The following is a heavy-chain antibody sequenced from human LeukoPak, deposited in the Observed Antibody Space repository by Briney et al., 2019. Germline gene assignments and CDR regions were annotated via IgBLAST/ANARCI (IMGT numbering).Heavy chain of an antibody. Sequence: GGSLRLSCAVSGFTFSSYAVSWVRQAPGKGLEWVSAISGSGGSTYYADSVKGRFTISRDNSKNTLYLQMNSLRAEDTAVYYCAKDLMTMVRGVIITRDYYYYMDVWGKGTTVTISS. D-gene: IGHD3-10*01. V-gene: IGHV3-23*01. CDR1: GFTFSSYA. J-gene: IGHJ6*03. CDR2: ISGSGGST. CDR3: AKDLMTMVRGVIITRDYYYYMDV.